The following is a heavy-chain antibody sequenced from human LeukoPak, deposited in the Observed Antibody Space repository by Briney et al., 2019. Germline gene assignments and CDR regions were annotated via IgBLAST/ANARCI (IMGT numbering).Heavy chain of an antibody. CDR3: ARGGLDAFDI. J-gene: IGHJ3*02. CDR2: ISWNSGSI. V-gene: IGHV3-9*01. CDR1: GFTFDDYA. Sequence: PGRSLRLSCAASGFTFDDYAMHWVRQAPGKGLEWVSGISWNSGSIGYADSVKGRFTISRDNAKNTLYLQMNSLRAEDTAVYYCARGGLDAFDIWGQGTMVTVSS.